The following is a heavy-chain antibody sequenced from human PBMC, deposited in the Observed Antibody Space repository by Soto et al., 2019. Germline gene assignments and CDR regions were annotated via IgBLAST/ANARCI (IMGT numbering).Heavy chain of an antibody. CDR2: ISCNSGSI. CDR1: WFTFDDYA. J-gene: IGHJ5*02. D-gene: IGHD5-18*01. CDR3: PKDSRLIKLCA. Sequence: PGGSVRLSCAASWFTFDDYAMHCVRQAPWKGLEWVSGISCNSGSIGYADSVKGRFTISIDNAKNSLYLQMNSLRAEDTALHYSPKDSRLIKLCAWGQGTFVTVSS. V-gene: IGHV3-9*01.